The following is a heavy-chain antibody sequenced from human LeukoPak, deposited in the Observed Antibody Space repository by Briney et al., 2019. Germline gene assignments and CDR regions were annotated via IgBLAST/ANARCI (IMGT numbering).Heavy chain of an antibody. D-gene: IGHD6-25*01. CDR1: GYTFTGYY. CDR3: ARGPSRAAPQRTDYYYYYMDV. CDR2: INPNSGGT. Sequence: ASVKVSCKASGYTFTGYYMHWVRQAPGQGLEWMGWINPNSGGTNYAQKFQGRVTMTRDTSISTAYMELSRLRSDDTAVYYCARGPSRAAPQRTDYYYYYMDVWGKGTTVTVSS. J-gene: IGHJ6*03. V-gene: IGHV1-2*02.